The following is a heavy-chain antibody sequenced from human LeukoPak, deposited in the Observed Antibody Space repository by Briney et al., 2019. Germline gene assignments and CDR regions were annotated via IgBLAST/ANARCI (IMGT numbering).Heavy chain of an antibody. CDR1: GLTFNSYW. CDR2: INGDASNT. CDR3: ARAMPHDNWFDP. D-gene: IGHD2-2*01. Sequence: PGGSLRLSCAASGLTFNSYWMHWVRQVAGKGLVWVARINGDASNTTYADSVKGRFTISRDNAKNTLYLQMNSLRVDDTAVYYCARAMPHDNWFDPWGQESLVTVSS. V-gene: IGHV3-74*03. J-gene: IGHJ5*02.